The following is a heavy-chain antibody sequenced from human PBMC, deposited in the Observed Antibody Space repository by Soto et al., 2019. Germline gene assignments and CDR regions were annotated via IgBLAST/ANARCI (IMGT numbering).Heavy chain of an antibody. D-gene: IGHD1-26*01. CDR2: IYYSGST. CDR3: AKSRTVGAQDFDY. V-gene: IGHV4-59*01. CDR1: GGSISSYY. Sequence: SETLSLTCTVSGGSISSYYWSWIRQPPGKGLEWIGYIYYSGSTNYNPSLKSRVTISVDTSKNQFSLKLSSVTAADTAVYYCAKSRTVGAQDFDYWGQGTLVTVSS. J-gene: IGHJ4*02.